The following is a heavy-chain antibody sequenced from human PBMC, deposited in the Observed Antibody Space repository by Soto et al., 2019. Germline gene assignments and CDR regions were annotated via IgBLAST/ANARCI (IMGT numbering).Heavy chain of an antibody. J-gene: IGHJ4*02. D-gene: IGHD3-22*01. Sequence: GGALRLFCASSGFSFSDFGMNWVRQHPGKGLEWFSYISSSSTTVSYADSVKGRFTISRDDAKNSLYLHMNSLRAEDTAVYYCAGDASGYDHYLSWGQGTLVTVSS. CDR3: AGDASGYDHYLS. CDR1: GFSFSDFG. CDR2: ISSSSTTV. V-gene: IGHV3-48*01.